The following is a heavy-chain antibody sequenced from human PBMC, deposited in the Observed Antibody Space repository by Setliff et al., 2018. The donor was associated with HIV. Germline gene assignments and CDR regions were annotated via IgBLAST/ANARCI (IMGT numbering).Heavy chain of an antibody. J-gene: IGHJ6*03. CDR2: IYYSGST. V-gene: IGHV4-59*01. Sequence: LSLTCTVSGGSISSYYWSWIRQPPGKGLEWIGYIYYSGSTNYNPSLKSRVTISVDTSKNQFSLKLSSVTAADTAVYYCARGGIGDYYYYYMDVWGKGTTVTVSS. CDR1: GGSISSYY. CDR3: ARGGIGDYYYYYMDV. D-gene: IGHD3-10*01.